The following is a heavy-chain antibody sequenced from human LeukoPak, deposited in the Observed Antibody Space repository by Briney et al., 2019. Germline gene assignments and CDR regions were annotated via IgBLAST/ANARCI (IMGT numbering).Heavy chain of an antibody. Sequence: GASVKVSCKASGGTFSSYAISWVRQAPGQGLEWMGGIIPIFGTANYAQKFQGRVTITADESTSTAYMELSSLRSEDTAVYYCARALRSSWYKSAFDIWGQGTMVTVSS. CDR2: IIPIFGTA. V-gene: IGHV1-69*13. D-gene: IGHD6-13*01. CDR3: ARALRSSWYKSAFDI. CDR1: GGTFSSYA. J-gene: IGHJ3*02.